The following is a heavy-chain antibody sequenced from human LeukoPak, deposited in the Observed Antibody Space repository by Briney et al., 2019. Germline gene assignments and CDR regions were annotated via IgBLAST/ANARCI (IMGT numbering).Heavy chain of an antibody. CDR2: IDHSGST. J-gene: IGHJ4*02. D-gene: IGHD5-12*01. CDR3: ATSGYDTSPEY. V-gene: IGHV4-34*01. CDR1: GGSFSGYY. Sequence: SETLSLTCAVYGGSFSGYYWSWIRQSPGKGLEWIGEIDHSGSTNYNPYLQSRVTISLDTSKNQFSLKLSSVTAADTAVYYCATSGYDTSPEYWGQGTLVTVSS.